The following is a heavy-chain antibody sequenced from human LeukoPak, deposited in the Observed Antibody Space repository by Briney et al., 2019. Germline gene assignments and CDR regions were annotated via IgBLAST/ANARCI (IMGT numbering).Heavy chain of an antibody. V-gene: IGHV4-30-2*01. J-gene: IGHJ4*02. CDR2: IYHSGST. CDR3: ASTSDYYYDSSGYPGGDY. CDR1: GGSISSGGYY. D-gene: IGHD3-22*01. Sequence: SQTLSLTCTVSGGSISSGGYYWSWIRQPPGKGLEWIGYIYHSGSTYYNPSLKSRVTISVDRSKNQFSLKLSSVTAADTAVYYCASTSDYYYDSSGYPGGDYWGQGTLVNGSS.